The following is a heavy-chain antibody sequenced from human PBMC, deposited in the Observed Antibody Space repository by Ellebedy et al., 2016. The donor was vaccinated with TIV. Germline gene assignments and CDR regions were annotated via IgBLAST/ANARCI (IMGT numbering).Heavy chain of an antibody. Sequence: MPSETLSLTCTVPGASISSYFWTWIRQPPGKGLEWIGYIYYSGSTNYSPFLRSRVTMSIDTSKKQFSLKLSSVTAADTAIYYCASAQSGYYFDHWGQGTLVTVSS. CDR1: GASISSYF. CDR3: ASAQSGYYFDH. CDR2: IYYSGST. V-gene: IGHV4-59*01. D-gene: IGHD6-25*01. J-gene: IGHJ4*02.